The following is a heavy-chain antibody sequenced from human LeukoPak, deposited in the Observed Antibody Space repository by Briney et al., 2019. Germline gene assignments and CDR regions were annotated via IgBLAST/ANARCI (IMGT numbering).Heavy chain of an antibody. Sequence: GASVKVSCKASGYTFTSYGISWVRQAPGQGLEWMGWISAYNGDKNYAQKFQGRVTLTTDTSTSTAYMDLRSLRSDDTALYYCARDWIEASHYFDYWGQGTLVTVSS. V-gene: IGHV1-18*01. J-gene: IGHJ4*02. D-gene: IGHD2-2*03. CDR1: GYTFTSYG. CDR3: ARDWIEASHYFDY. CDR2: ISAYNGDK.